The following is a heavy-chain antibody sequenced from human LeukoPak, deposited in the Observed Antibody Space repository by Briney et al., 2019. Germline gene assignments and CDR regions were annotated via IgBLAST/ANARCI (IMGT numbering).Heavy chain of an antibody. CDR2: IYYSGST. D-gene: IGHD3-10*01. V-gene: IGHV4-39*07. CDR1: GGSISSSSYY. CDR3: ARDLYGSGSYLRELTWFDP. J-gene: IGHJ5*02. Sequence: SETLSLTCTVSGGSISSSSYYWGWIRQPPGKGLEWIGSIYYSGSTYYTPSLESRITISVDTSKNQFSLRLSYVTAADTAVYYCARDLYGSGSYLRELTWFDPWGQGTLVTVSS.